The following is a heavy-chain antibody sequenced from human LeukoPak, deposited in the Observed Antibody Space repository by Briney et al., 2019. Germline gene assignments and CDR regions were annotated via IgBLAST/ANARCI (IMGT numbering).Heavy chain of an antibody. CDR2: IWSDENRK. Sequence: GRSLRLSCEASGFTFSSYGMHWVRQAPGKGLEWVAVIWSDENRKYYADFVKGRFTISRDNFKSTLFLRVNSLRVEDTAVYYCAREGLTTSPNNALDIWGQGTTATVLS. V-gene: IGHV3-33*01. CDR3: AREGLTTSPNNALDI. J-gene: IGHJ3*02. D-gene: IGHD1/OR15-1a*01. CDR1: GFTFSSYG.